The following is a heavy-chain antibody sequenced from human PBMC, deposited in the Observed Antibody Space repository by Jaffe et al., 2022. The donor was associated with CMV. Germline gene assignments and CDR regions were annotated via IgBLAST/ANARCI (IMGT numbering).Heavy chain of an antibody. D-gene: IGHD3-22*01. J-gene: IGHJ5*02. CDR2: INHSGST. V-gene: IGHV4-34*01. CDR1: GGSFSGYY. CDR3: ARGGAVEDYYEKWEQLIETELDP. Sequence: QVQLQQWGAGLLKPSETLSLTCAVYGGSFSGYYWSWIRQPPGKGLEWIGEINHSGSTNYNPSLKSRVTISVDTSKNQFSLKLSSVTAADTAVYYCARGGAVEDYYEKWEQLIETELDPWGQGTLVTVSS.